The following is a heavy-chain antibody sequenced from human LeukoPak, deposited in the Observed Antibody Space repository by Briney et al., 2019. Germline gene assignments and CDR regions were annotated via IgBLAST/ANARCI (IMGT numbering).Heavy chain of an antibody. Sequence: PSETLSLTCTVSGGSISSSSYYWGWIRQPPGKGLEWIGSIYYSGSTYYNPSLKSRVTISVDTSKNQFSLKLSSVTAADTAVYYCASSDAPYLFDYWGQGTLVTVSS. CDR2: IYYSGST. V-gene: IGHV4-39*07. CDR3: ASSDAPYLFDY. CDR1: GGSISSSSYY. J-gene: IGHJ4*02.